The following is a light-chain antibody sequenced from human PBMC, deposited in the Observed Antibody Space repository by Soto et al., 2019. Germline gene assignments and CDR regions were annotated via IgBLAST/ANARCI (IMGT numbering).Light chain of an antibody. V-gene: IGLV3-1*01. CDR3: QAWDSNTAI. J-gene: IGLJ2*01. CDR1: KLGNKY. Sequence: SYELTQTPSVSVSPGQTVSITCSGEKLGNKYACWYQQKAGQSSVLVIYKDNKRPSGIPERFSGSNSGNTATLTISGTQAMDEADYYCQAWDSNTAIFGGGTKLTVL. CDR2: KDN.